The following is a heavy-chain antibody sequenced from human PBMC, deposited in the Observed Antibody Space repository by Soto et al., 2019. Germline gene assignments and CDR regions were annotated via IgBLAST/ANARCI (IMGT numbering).Heavy chain of an antibody. V-gene: IGHV3-30*03. CDR2: ISYDEDNI. CDR1: GFTFSNYG. J-gene: IGHJ2*01. CDR3: ARSGTTVTTFWYFDL. Sequence: QVQLVESGGGVVQPGKSLRLACVASGFTFSNYGMHWVRQAPGEGLEWVAVISYDEDNIYYADSVKGRFTTSRDNSKNTLYLQMNSLRPEDTAVYFCARSGTTVTTFWYFDLWGRGTLVTVSS. D-gene: IGHD4-17*01.